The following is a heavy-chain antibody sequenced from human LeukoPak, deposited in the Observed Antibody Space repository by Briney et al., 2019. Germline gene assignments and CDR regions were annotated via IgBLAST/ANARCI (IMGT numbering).Heavy chain of an antibody. D-gene: IGHD3-3*01. CDR2: IKSKTDGGTT. CDR1: GFTFSNAW. J-gene: IGHJ4*02. V-gene: IGHV3-15*01. Sequence: GGSLRLSCAASGFTFSNAWMSWVRQAPGKGLEWVGRIKSKTDGGTTDYAAPVKGRFTISRDDSKNTLYLQMNSLKTEDTAVYHCTTHDFWSAFDYWGQGTLVTVSS. CDR3: TTHDFWSAFDY.